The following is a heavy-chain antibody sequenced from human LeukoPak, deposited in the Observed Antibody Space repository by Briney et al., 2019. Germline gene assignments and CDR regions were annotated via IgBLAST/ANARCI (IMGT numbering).Heavy chain of an antibody. J-gene: IGHJ6*02. CDR3: ARVDSQQGYYYGMDV. D-gene: IGHD1/OR15-1a*01. V-gene: IGHV1-69*04. CDR2: IIPILGIA. CDR1: GGTFSSYA. Sequence: SVEVSCKASGGTFSSYAISWVRQAPGQGLEWMGRIIPILGIANYAQKFQGRITITADKSTSTAYKELSSLRSEDTAVYYCARVDSQQGYYYGMDVWGQGTTVTVSS.